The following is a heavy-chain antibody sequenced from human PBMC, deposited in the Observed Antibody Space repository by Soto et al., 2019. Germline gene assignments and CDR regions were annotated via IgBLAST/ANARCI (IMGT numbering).Heavy chain of an antibody. CDR1: GFISTNFW. CDR3: AKDSCYFDL. V-gene: IGHV3-74*01. D-gene: IGHD3-22*01. CDR2: IDTSGSST. J-gene: IGHJ4*02. Sequence: GGSLRLSCEASGFISTNFWMHWVRQVPGKGLVWVSRIDTSGSSTSYADSVKGRFTISRDNAKNTVSLQMNSLRAEDTGVYYCAKDSCYFDLWSQGSLVTVSS.